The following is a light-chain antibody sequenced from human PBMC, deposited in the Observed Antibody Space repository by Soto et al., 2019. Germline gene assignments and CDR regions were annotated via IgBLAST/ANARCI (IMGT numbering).Light chain of an antibody. CDR2: AAS. V-gene: IGKV3-11*01. Sequence: IVLTPSSTTLSLSPGELAPRSCRASQSISSYLAWYQQKPGQAPRLLIYAASNGATGIPARFSGSGSGTDFTLTISSLQPEDFADYYCQQHSNCSWTFGQGTKVDIK. J-gene: IGKJ1*01. CDR1: QSISSY. CDR3: QQHSNCSWT.